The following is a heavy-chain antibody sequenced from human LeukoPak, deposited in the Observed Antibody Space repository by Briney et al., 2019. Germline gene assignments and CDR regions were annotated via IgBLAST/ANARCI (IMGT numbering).Heavy chain of an antibody. Sequence: GGSLRLSCTASGFDFKYYGMHWVRQAPGKGLEWVALIWFDGTNVYYGDSVKGRFSISRDNSKNTLYLQMNSLRAEDTAVYYCAKAGGDIVVVVAARPALFDYWGQGTLVTVSS. CDR1: GFDFKYYG. J-gene: IGHJ4*02. V-gene: IGHV3-30*02. CDR2: IWFDGTNV. CDR3: AKAGGDIVVVVAARPALFDY. D-gene: IGHD2-15*01.